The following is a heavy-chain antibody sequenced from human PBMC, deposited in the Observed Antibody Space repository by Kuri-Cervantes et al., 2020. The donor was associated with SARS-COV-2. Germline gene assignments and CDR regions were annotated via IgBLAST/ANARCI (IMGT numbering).Heavy chain of an antibody. Sequence: GGSLRLSCAASGFTFSSYAMNWVRQAPGKGLEWVSSISSISSFIYYADAVKGRFTISRDNAKNSLYLQMNSLRAEDTAVYFCAKVGSWYPDYWGQGTLVTVSS. CDR1: GFTFSSYA. V-gene: IGHV3-21*01. D-gene: IGHD6-13*01. CDR3: AKVGSWYPDY. J-gene: IGHJ4*02. CDR2: ISSISSFI.